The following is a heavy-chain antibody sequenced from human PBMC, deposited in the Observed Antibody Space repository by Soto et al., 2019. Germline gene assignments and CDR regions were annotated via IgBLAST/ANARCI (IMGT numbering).Heavy chain of an antibody. CDR1: GFTVSSHY. CDR2: IYSGGST. D-gene: IGHD3-16*01. Sequence: GGSLRLSCAASGFTVSSHYMSWVRQAPGKGLEWVSVIYSGGSTYYADSVKGRFTISGDNSKNTLYLQMNSLRAEDTAVYYCARDRQAGKGGKEAYYYYGMDVWGQGTTVTVSS. CDR3: ARDRQAGKGGKEAYYYYGMDV. J-gene: IGHJ6*02. V-gene: IGHV3-53*01.